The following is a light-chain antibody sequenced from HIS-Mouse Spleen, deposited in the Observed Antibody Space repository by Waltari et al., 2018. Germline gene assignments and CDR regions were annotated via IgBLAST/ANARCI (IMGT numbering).Light chain of an antibody. CDR1: SSTIGSNH. J-gene: IGLJ1*01. V-gene: IGLV1-47*01. Sequence: QSVLTQPPSASGTPGQRVTISCSGSSSTIGSNHVYLYQQLPGTAPKLLIYRNNQRPSGVPDRFSGSKSGTSASLAISGLRSEDEADYYCAAWDDSLSAFYVFGTGTKVTVL. CDR3: AAWDDSLSAFYV. CDR2: RNN.